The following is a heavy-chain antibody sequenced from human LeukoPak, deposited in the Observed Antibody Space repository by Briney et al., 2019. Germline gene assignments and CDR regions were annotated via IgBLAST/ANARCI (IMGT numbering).Heavy chain of an antibody. CDR2: INSDGSST. V-gene: IGHV3-74*01. J-gene: IGHJ4*02. Sequence: GGSLRLSCAASGFTFSSYWMHWVRQAPGKGLVWVSRINSDGSSTSYADSVKGRFTISRDNAKNTLYLQMNSLRAEDTAVYYCARLGLWSMVQLFDYWGQGTLVTVSS. D-gene: IGHD2-8*01. CDR3: ARLGLWSMVQLFDY. CDR1: GFTFSSYW.